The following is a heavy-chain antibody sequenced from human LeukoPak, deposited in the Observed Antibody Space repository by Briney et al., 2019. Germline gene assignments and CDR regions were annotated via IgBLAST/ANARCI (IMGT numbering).Heavy chain of an antibody. CDR3: AREYYYVSSGYYHDAFDI. V-gene: IGHV3-30*04. CDR2: ISYDGSNK. D-gene: IGHD3-22*01. CDR1: GFTFSSYA. Sequence: PGGSLRLSCAASGFTFSSYAMHWVRQAPGKGLEWVAVISYDGSNKYYADSVKGRFTISRDNSKNTLYLQMNSLRAEDTAVYYCAREYYYVSSGYYHDAFDIWGQGTMVTVSS. J-gene: IGHJ3*02.